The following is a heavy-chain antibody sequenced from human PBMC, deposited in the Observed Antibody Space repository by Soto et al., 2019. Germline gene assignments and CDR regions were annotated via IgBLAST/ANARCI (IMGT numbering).Heavy chain of an antibody. V-gene: IGHV6-1*01. Sequence: SQTRSLSCAVSGGSVSSISGAGNWIRTSPSRGLEWLGRTFYRSKWYNDYARSVESRITITPDTSKNQFSLHLRSGTPEDTAVYYCARGNYASENSYGLTVFDPLVHGTLVTVSS. CDR3: ARGNYASENSYGLTVFDP. J-gene: IGHJ5*02. CDR1: GGSVSSISGA. D-gene: IGHD3-10*01. CDR2: TFYRSKWYN.